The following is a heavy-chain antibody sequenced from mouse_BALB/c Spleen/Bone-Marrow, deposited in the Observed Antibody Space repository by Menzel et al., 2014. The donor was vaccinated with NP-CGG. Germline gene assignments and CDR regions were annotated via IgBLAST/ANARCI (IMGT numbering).Heavy chain of an antibody. D-gene: IGHD2-14*01. V-gene: IGHV14-3*02. CDR3: ARLGYRYGYWFIDV. J-gene: IGHJ1*01. CDR1: GFNIRDTY. CDR2: IDPANGYT. Sequence: VQLQQPGAELVKPGASVKLSCTASGFNIRDTYMHWVKQMPEQGLEWIGRIDPANGYTKYDPKFQGKATITADTASNTACRQLSSLTSEDTDVYYCARLGYRYGYWFIDVWGAGTTVTVSS.